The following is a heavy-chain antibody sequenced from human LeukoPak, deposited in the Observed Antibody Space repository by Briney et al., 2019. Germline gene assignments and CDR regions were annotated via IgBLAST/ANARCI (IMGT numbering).Heavy chain of an antibody. CDR3: ARGPRWGSPIQ. CDR1: GGSFSGYY. V-gene: IGHV4-34*01. CDR2: VNHSGST. D-gene: IGHD7-27*01. J-gene: IGHJ4*02. Sequence: TSETLSLTCAVYGGSFSGYYWSWIRQPPGKGLEWIGEVNHSGSTDYNPSLKSRVTISVDTSKNQFSLKLSSVTAADTAIYYRARGPRWGSPIQWGQGTLVTVSS.